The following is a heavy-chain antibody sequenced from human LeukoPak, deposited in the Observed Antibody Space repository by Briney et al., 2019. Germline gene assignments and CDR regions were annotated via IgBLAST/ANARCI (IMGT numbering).Heavy chain of an antibody. V-gene: IGHV3-30*18. CDR1: GFSFSTYA. Sequence: PGRSLRLSCTATGFSFSTYAMHWVRQAPGKGLEWVAVISYDGSNKYYADSVKGRFTISRDNSKNTLYLQMNSLRAEDTAVYYCAKDRPGAAIDYWGQGTLVTVSS. CDR2: ISYDGSNK. J-gene: IGHJ4*02. D-gene: IGHD1-26*01. CDR3: AKDRPGAAIDY.